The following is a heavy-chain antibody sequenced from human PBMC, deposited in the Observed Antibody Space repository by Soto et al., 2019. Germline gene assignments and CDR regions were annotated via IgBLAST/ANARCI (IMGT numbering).Heavy chain of an antibody. CDR3: ASTVWVGELNLDY. Sequence: PGGSLRLSCASSGFTFSSYSMNWVRQAPGKGLEWVSSISSSSSYIYYADSVKGRFTISRDNAKNSLYLQMNSLRAEDTAVYYCASTVWVGELNLDYWAQGTLVTVSS. V-gene: IGHV3-21*01. CDR1: GFTFSSYS. CDR2: ISSSSSYI. D-gene: IGHD3-10*01. J-gene: IGHJ4*02.